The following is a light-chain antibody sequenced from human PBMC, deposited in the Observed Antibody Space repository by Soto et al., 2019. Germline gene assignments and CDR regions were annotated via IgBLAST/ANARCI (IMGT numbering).Light chain of an antibody. CDR2: GAS. CDR1: QSVSSSY. Sequence: EIVLTQSPGTLSLSPGERATLSCRASQSVSSSYLAWYQQKPGQAPRPLIYGASSRATGIPDRFSGSGSATDFTLTISRLEPEDFSVYYCLQYGSSPYTFGQGTKLQI. CDR3: LQYGSSPYT. J-gene: IGKJ2*01. V-gene: IGKV3-20*01.